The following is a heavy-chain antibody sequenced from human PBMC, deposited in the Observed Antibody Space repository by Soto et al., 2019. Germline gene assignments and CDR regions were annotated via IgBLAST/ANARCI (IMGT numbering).Heavy chain of an antibody. Sequence: TLSLTCTVSGVSISSGDYYWSWIRQPPGKGLEWIGYIYYSGSTYYTPSLKSRVTISVDTSKNQFSLKLSSVTAADPAVHYCARVDDGDYVDDYRGQGPQATGSS. J-gene: IGHJ4*02. D-gene: IGHD4-17*01. CDR1: GVSISSGDYY. CDR2: IYYSGST. V-gene: IGHV4-30-4*01. CDR3: ARVDDGDYVDDY.